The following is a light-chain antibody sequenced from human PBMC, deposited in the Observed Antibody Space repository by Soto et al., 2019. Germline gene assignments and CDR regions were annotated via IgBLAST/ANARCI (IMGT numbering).Light chain of an antibody. CDR2: ANT. CDR3: LSYDTSRRGV. J-gene: IGLJ2*01. V-gene: IGLV1-40*01. CDR1: SSNIGAGFD. Sequence: QSVLTQPPSVSGAPGQTVTISCTGTSSNIGAGFDVHWYQQLPGAAPKLLIYANTERRSGVPARFSGSKSVTSASLAITGLQPEDEADYFCLSYDTSRRGVFGGGTKLTVL.